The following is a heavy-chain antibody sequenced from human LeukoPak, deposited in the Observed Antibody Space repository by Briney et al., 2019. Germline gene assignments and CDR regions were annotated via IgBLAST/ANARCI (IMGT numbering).Heavy chain of an antibody. D-gene: IGHD3-16*01. CDR2: IHSNGRST. CDR1: GFTFSSYW. J-gene: IGHJ4*02. Sequence: GGSLRLSCAASGFTFSSYWMLWVRQAPGKGLVWISHIHSNGRSTSYADSVKGRFTISRDNAKNTMYPDMNSLRVEDTAVYYCARGGIGSFDYWGQGTLVTVSA. CDR3: ARGGIGSFDY. V-gene: IGHV3-74*01.